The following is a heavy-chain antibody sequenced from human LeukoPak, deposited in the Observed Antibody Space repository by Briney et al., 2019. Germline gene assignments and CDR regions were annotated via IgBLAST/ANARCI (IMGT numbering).Heavy chain of an antibody. J-gene: IGHJ6*03. Sequence: SETLSLTCTVSGGSISSSSYYWSWIRQPAGKGLEWIGRIYTSGSTNYNPSLKSRVTMSVDTSKNQFSLKLSSVTAADTAVYYCARDLTTVTKAAYYYMDVWGKGTTVTVSS. CDR1: GGSISSSSYY. CDR3: ARDLTTVTKAAYYYMDV. D-gene: IGHD4-11*01. V-gene: IGHV4-61*02. CDR2: IYTSGST.